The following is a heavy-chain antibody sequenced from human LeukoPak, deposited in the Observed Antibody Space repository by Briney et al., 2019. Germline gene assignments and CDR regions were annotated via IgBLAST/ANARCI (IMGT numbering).Heavy chain of an antibody. CDR3: AAIPGIAAAVNFDY. CDR2: IVVGSGNT. Sequence: SVKVSCKASGFTFTSSAVQWVRQARVQRLEWIGWIVVGSGNTNYAQKFQERVTITRDMSTSTAYMELSSLRSEDTAVYYCAAIPGIAAAVNFDYWGQGTLVTVSS. D-gene: IGHD6-25*01. CDR1: GFTFTSSA. V-gene: IGHV1-58*01. J-gene: IGHJ4*02.